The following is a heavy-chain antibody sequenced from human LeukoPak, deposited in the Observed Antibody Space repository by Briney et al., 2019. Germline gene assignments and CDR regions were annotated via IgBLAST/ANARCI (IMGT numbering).Heavy chain of an antibody. CDR1: GGPISSGGYS. Sequence: SQTLSLTCAVSGGPISSGGYSWSWIRQPPGKGLEWIGYIYHSGSTYYNPSLKSRVTISVDRSKNQFSLKLSSVTAADTAVYYCARVGTYSGYDYAPTYFDYWGQGTLVTVSS. CDR3: ARVGTYSGYDYAPTYFDY. CDR2: IYHSGST. J-gene: IGHJ4*02. V-gene: IGHV4-30-2*01. D-gene: IGHD5-12*01.